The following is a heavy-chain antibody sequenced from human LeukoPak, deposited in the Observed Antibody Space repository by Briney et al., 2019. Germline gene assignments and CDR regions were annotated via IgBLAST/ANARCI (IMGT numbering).Heavy chain of an antibody. CDR1: GFTFDDYA. J-gene: IGHJ6*03. CDR3: AREVILSAMDV. CDR2: ISSSSSYI. Sequence: KAGRSLRLSCAASGFTFDDYAMHWVRQAPGKGLEWVSSISSSSSYIYYADSVKGRFTISRDNAKNSLYLQMNSLRAEDTAVYYCAREVILSAMDVWGKGTTVTVSS. V-gene: IGHV3-21*01. D-gene: IGHD3-10*01.